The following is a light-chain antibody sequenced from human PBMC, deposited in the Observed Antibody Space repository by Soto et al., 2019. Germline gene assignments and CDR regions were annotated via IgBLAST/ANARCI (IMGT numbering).Light chain of an antibody. CDR1: QSVNSNF. J-gene: IGKJ5*01. V-gene: IGKV3-20*01. CDR3: QQYGSSPLT. Sequence: ESVLAHSPATLSWSPGERATLACSASQSVNSNFLDWYQQKPGQAPRLLISGASNRATGIPDRFSGSGSGTDFPLTISRLEPEDFAVYYCQQYGSSPLTFGGGTRLEIK. CDR2: GAS.